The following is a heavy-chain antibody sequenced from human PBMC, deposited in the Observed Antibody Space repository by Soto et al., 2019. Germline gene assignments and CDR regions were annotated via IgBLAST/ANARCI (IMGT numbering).Heavy chain of an antibody. D-gene: IGHD2-15*01. V-gene: IGHV3-30-3*01. Sequence: GGSLRLSCAASGFTFSSYAMHWVRQAPGKGLEWVAVISYDGSNKYYADSVKGRFTISRDNSKNTLYLQMNSLRAEDTAVYYCAGSNIVVVPAARDYCSGGSCYPNDYWGQGTLVTVSS. CDR3: AGSNIVVVPAARDYCSGGSCYPNDY. CDR1: GFTFSSYA. J-gene: IGHJ4*02. CDR2: ISYDGSNK.